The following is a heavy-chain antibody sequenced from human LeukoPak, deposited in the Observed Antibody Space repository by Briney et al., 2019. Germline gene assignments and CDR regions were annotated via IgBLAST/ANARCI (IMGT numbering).Heavy chain of an antibody. D-gene: IGHD3-22*01. CDR2: IYSGGDT. CDR3: ARDWDDGRAERPA. Sequence: GGSLRLSCAASGFTVSGNYMSWFRQAPGKGLECVAVIYSGGDTYYADSVKGRFTISRGKSKNGLYLQMNSLRAEDTAVYYCARDWDDGRAERPAWGQGTLVTVSS. V-gene: IGHV3-53*01. J-gene: IGHJ5*02. CDR1: GFTVSGNY.